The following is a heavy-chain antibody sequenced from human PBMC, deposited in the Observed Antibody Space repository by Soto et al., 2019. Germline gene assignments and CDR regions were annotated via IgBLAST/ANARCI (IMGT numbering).Heavy chain of an antibody. D-gene: IGHD3-10*01. CDR1: GFTFRNFA. CDR2: VTSSGFGT. CDR3: VKGYGPAIYYDY. Sequence: EEHLSESGGGLVQPGGSLRLSCSTSGFTFRNFAMGWVRQAPGKGLEWVSSVTSSGFGTYYADSVKGRFTISRDNSKSTLNLQMNSLSPGDTAMYYCVKGYGPAIYYDYWGQGTLVTVSS. V-gene: IGHV3-23*01. J-gene: IGHJ4*02.